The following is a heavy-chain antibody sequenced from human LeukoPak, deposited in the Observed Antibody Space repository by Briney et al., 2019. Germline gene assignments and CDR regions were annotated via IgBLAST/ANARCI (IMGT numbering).Heavy chain of an antibody. CDR1: GGSFSGYY. Sequence: ETLSLTCAVYGGSFSGYYWSWVRQAPGKGLEWVANIKQDGSEKYYVDSVKGRFTISRDNAKNSLYLQMHSLRAEDTAVYYCASRALAARRGYWGQGPLVTVSS. V-gene: IGHV3-7*01. CDR3: ASRALAARRGY. J-gene: IGHJ4*02. D-gene: IGHD6-6*01. CDR2: IKQDGSEK.